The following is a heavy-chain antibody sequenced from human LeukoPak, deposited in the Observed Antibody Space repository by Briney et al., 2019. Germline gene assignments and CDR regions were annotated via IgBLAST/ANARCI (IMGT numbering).Heavy chain of an antibody. Sequence: PGGSLRLPCAASGFIFGAYWMSWFRQAPGKGPEWVASIKDDGSAQFYVDSLEGRFTISRDNAKNTLYLQMDTMRVEDTAVYYCARHIVGEQNFDYWSQGTLVTVSS. CDR2: IKDDGSAQ. CDR1: GFIFGAYW. V-gene: IGHV3-7*01. D-gene: IGHD3-16*02. CDR3: ARHIVGEQNFDY. J-gene: IGHJ4*02.